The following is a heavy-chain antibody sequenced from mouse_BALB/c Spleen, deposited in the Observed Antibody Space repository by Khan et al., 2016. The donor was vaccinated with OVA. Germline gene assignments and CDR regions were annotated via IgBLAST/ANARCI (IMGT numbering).Heavy chain of an antibody. CDR1: GYSIPSGYS. CDR2: IHYSGST. J-gene: IGHJ3*01. CDR3: TGGFPTY. V-gene: IGHV3-1*02. Sequence: VQLKQSGPDLVKPSQSLSLTCTVTGYSIPSGYSWHWIRQFPGNKLEWMGSIHYSGSTSYNPSLKSRISITRDTSKNQFFLQLNSVTNEDTATYYCTGGFPTYWGQGTLVTVSA.